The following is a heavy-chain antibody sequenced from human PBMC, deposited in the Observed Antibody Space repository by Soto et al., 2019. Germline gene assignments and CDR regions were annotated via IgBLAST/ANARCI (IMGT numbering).Heavy chain of an antibody. CDR2: IKPDESEK. CDR3: VRGGSNYAS. D-gene: IGHD4-4*01. V-gene: IGHV3-7*01. CDR1: GFTFSDSW. Sequence: EVQLVESGGGLVQPGGSLRLSCTASGFTFSDSWMTWVRQPQGKGLEWVARIKPDESEKKYADSVKGRFSISRDNAKNSMYLQMDSLRGEDTAVYYCVRGGSNYASWGQGTLVTVSS. J-gene: IGHJ5*02.